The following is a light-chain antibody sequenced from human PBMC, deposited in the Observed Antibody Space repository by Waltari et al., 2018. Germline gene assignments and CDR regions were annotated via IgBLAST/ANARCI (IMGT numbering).Light chain of an antibody. Sequence: QSVLTHPPSASGTPGQSVTLSCSGSLSNLGSNTVNWYQQLPGTAPKLLIYSNNQRPSGVHDRLSGSKSGTSASLAISGLQSEDEADYYCAAWDDSLNGVVFGGGTKLTVL. V-gene: IGLV1-44*01. J-gene: IGLJ2*01. CDR1: LSNLGSNT. CDR2: SNN. CDR3: AAWDDSLNGVV.